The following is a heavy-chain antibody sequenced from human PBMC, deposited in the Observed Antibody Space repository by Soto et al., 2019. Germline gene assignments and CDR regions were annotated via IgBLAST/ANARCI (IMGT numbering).Heavy chain of an antibody. D-gene: IGHD3-10*01. CDR2: TYYSGST. CDR1: GVSMSSGGYY. V-gene: IGHV4-31*03. CDR3: AREEAGAFDI. J-gene: IGHJ3*02. Sequence: QVQLQESGPGLVKPSQTLSLTCTVSGVSMSSGGYYWTWIRQHPGKGLEWIGYTYYSGSTYYNPSLKCRLTISVVTSKNLFSLRLSSVTAADTAVYYCAREEAGAFDIWGQGTMVTVSS.